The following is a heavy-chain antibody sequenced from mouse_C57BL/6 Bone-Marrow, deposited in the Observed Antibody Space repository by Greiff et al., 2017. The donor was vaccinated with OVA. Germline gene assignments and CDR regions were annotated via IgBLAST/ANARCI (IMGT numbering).Heavy chain of an antibody. J-gene: IGHJ2*01. CDR3: ARGEDGYYDYFDD. V-gene: IGHV1-54*01. CDR2: INPGSGGT. D-gene: IGHD2-3*01. Sequence: VKLMESGAELVRPGTSVKVSCKASGYAFTNYLIEWVKQRPGQGLEWIGVINPGSGGTNYNEKFKGKATLTADKSSSTAYMQLSSLTSEDSAVYFCARGEDGYYDYFDDWGQGTTLTVSS. CDR1: GYAFTNYL.